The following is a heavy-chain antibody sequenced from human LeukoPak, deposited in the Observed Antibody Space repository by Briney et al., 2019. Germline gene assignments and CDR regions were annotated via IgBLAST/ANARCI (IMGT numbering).Heavy chain of an antibody. D-gene: IGHD6-13*01. CDR3: ARGGIAAAPTRYYYYYYMDV. Sequence: ASVKVSCKASGYTFTSHGVSWVRQAPRQGLEWMGWISAYNGNTNYAQKLQGRDTMTTDTSTSTAYMELRSLRSDDTAVYYCARGGIAAAPTRYYYYYYMDVWGKGTTVTVSS. CDR2: ISAYNGNT. V-gene: IGHV1-18*01. CDR1: GYTFTSHG. J-gene: IGHJ6*03.